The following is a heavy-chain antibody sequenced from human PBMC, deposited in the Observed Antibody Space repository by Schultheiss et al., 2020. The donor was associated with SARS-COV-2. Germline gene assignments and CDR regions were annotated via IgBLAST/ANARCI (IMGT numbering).Heavy chain of an antibody. CDR1: GFTFSSYA. Sequence: GGSLRLSCAASGFTFSSYAMSWVRQAPGKGLEWVAVIWYDGSNKYYADSAKGRFTISRDNSNNNIYLQMNSLRAEDTAVYYCARNPDLQGVITFDPWGQGTLVTVSS. CDR3: ARNPDLQGVITFDP. CDR2: IWYDGSNK. V-gene: IGHV3-33*08. D-gene: IGHD3-10*01. J-gene: IGHJ5*02.